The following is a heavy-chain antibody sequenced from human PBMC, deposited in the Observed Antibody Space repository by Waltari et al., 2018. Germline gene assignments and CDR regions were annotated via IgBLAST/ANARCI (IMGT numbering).Heavy chain of an antibody. V-gene: IGHV4-39*07. D-gene: IGHD4-17*01. Sequence: QLQLQESGPGLVKPSETLSLTCTVSGGSISSSSYYWGWIRQPPGKGLEWIGSIYYSGSTYYNPSLKSRVTISVDTSKNQFSLKLSSVTAADTAVYYCARDGIPPYGQPPYYFDYWGQGTLVTVSS. CDR2: IYYSGST. J-gene: IGHJ4*02. CDR1: GGSISSSSYY. CDR3: ARDGIPPYGQPPYYFDY.